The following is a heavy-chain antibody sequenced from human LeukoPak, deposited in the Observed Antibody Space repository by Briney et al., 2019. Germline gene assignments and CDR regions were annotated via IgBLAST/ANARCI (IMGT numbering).Heavy chain of an antibody. CDR3: ARANYYDISGNDY. J-gene: IGHJ4*02. D-gene: IGHD3-22*01. Sequence: PGGSLRLSCAASGFTFRRYEMNWVRQAPGKGLEWVSYIASSGSTIYYADSVKGRFTISRDNAKNSLYLQMNSLRAEDTAVYYCARANYYDISGNDYWGQGTLVTVSS. CDR2: IASSGSTI. V-gene: IGHV3-48*03. CDR1: GFTFRRYE.